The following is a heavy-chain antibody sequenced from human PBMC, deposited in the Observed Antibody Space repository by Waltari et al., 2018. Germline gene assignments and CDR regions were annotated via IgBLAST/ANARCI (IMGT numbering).Heavy chain of an antibody. Sequence: VQLVESGGGVVQPGTSLRLSCEAPGFSFSAYSIHWVRQAPGKGLEWVATIRPNGGGNVYVDSVKGRFSISRDNAKNSFYLQMNSLRVEDTAIFYCATMGAGRAPDYWGQGTLVTVSS. CDR1: GFSFSAYS. D-gene: IGHD3-16*01. CDR3: ATMGAGRAPDY. J-gene: IGHJ4*02. CDR2: IRPNGGGN. V-gene: IGHV3-7*03.